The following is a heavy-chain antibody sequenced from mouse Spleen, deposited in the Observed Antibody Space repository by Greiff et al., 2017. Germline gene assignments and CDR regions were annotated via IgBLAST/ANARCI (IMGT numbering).Heavy chain of an antibody. CDR2: ISSGSSTI. CDR3: ARGFDGFPYYAMDY. Sequence: DVKLVESGGGLVKPGGSLKLSCAASGFTFSDYGMHWVRQAPEKGLEWVAYISSGSSTIYYADTVKGRFTISRDNAKNTLFLQMTSLRSEDTAMYYCARGFDGFPYYAMDYWGQGTSVTVSS. V-gene: IGHV5-17*01. D-gene: IGHD2-3*01. J-gene: IGHJ4*01. CDR1: GFTFSDYG.